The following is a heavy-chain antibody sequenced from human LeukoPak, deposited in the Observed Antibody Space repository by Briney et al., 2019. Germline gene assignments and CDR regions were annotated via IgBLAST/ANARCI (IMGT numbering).Heavy chain of an antibody. D-gene: IGHD2-21*02. CDR2: ITSISNYI. J-gene: IGHJ4*02. Sequence: GGSLRLSCVASGFTFRTYSMNWVRQAPGKGLEWVAAITSISNYIWYADSVKGRFTVSRDNAKTSLYLQMNSLRVEDTAVYYCARDLGVAVGTAMLDYWGQGALVTVSS. V-gene: IGHV3-21*01. CDR1: GFTFRTYS. CDR3: ARDLGVAVGTAMLDY.